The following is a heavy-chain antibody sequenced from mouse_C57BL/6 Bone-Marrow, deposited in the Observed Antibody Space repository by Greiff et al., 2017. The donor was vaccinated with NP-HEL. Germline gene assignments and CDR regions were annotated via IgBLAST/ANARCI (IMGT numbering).Heavy chain of an antibody. CDR2: IWSGGST. D-gene: IGHD2-2*01. CDR3: ARKRVKGYFDY. CDR1: GFSLTSYG. Sequence: VQLQQSGPGLVQPSQSLSITCTVSGFSLTSYGVHWVRQSPGKGLEWLGVIWSGGSTDYNAAFISRLSISKDNSKSQVFFKMNSLQADDTAIYYCARKRVKGYFDYWGQGTTLTVSS. J-gene: IGHJ2*01. V-gene: IGHV2-2*01.